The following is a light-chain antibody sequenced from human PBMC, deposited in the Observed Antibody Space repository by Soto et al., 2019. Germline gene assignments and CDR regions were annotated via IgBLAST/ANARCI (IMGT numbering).Light chain of an antibody. CDR1: QSISSN. CDR3: HQYHSAPQT. CDR2: GAS. V-gene: IGKV3-15*01. J-gene: IGKJ1*01. Sequence: EIVMTQSPATLSVSPGERATLSCRASQSISSNVGWYQQRPGQAPRLLIYGASTRATGIPARFSGSGSGTDFTLTISSLQAEDAAVYYCHQYHSAPQTFGQGTKVEIK.